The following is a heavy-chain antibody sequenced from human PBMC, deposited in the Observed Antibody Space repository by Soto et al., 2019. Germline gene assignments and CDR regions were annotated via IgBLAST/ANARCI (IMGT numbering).Heavy chain of an antibody. CDR2: ISFDGANT. CDR1: GFTFNSYN. V-gene: IGHV3-30-3*01. J-gene: IGHJ4*02. D-gene: IGHD6-25*01. Sequence: QVQLVESGGGVVPPGGSLRVSCVVSGFTFNSYNMHWVRQAPGEGLEWVAVISFDGANTFYADSVKGRFTISIDTSRDTLYLQMIRMRVEDTAVYYCARDGYNRGGFDYWGQGTLVSVSS. CDR3: ARDGYNRGGFDY.